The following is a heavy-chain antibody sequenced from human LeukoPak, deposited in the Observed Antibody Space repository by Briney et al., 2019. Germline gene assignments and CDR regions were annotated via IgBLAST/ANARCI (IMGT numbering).Heavy chain of an antibody. CDR1: GFTFSSYA. V-gene: IGHV3-30*04. D-gene: IGHD4-17*01. CDR3: ARVGTVTNFDY. J-gene: IGHJ4*02. Sequence: PGGSLRLSCAASGFTFSSYAMHWVRQAPGKGLEWVAVISFDGSNEYYADSVKGRFTISRDNSKNTLSLQMNSLRPEDTAVYYCARVGTVTNFDYWGQGTLVTGSS. CDR2: ISFDGSNE.